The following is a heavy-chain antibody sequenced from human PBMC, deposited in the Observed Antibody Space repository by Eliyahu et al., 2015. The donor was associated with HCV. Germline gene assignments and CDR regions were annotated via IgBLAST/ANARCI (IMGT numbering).Heavy chain of an antibody. V-gene: IGHV3-49*04. CDR1: GFTFGXXA. CDR2: IRSRGFAATT. J-gene: IGHJ4*02. Sequence: EVLLVESGXGLVQPXGSLRLSCKGSGFTFGXXALXWVRLAPGKGLEWVGFIRSRGFAATTAYAASVKGRFIISRDDSTSIAYLQMNSLKTEDTGMYYCTRAERGFSYGFFDSWGQGTLVTVSS. D-gene: IGHD5-18*01. CDR3: TRAERGFSYGFFDS.